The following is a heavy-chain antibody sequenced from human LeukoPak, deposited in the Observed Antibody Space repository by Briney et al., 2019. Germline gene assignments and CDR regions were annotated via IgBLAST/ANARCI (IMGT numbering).Heavy chain of an antibody. CDR3: ARVRGYCSGGSCYFRAEYFQH. V-gene: IGHV1-2*02. D-gene: IGHD2-15*01. CDR1: GYTFTGYY. Sequence: ASVKVSCKASGYTFTGYYMHWVRQAPGQGLEWMGWINPNSGGTNYAQKFQGRVTMTRDTSISTAYMELSRLRSDDTAVYYCARVRGYCSGGSCYFRAEYFQHWGQGTLVTVSS. J-gene: IGHJ1*01. CDR2: INPNSGGT.